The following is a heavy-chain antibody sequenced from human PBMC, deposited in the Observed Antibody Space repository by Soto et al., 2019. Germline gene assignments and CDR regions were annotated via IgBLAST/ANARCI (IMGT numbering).Heavy chain of an antibody. Sequence: QITLKESGPTLVTPTQTLTLTCTVSGFSLTTSGVGVGWIRHSPGKGLECLASVYWPDDLRYNPSLKDSLTVCMDTSTIQVVLTMSNMDPVDTAAYYCARAYDWNSAWGQGILVTVSA. CDR3: ARAYDWNSA. D-gene: IGHD1-20*01. V-gene: IGHV2-5*01. J-gene: IGHJ5*02. CDR1: GFSLTTSGVG. CDR2: VYWPDDL.